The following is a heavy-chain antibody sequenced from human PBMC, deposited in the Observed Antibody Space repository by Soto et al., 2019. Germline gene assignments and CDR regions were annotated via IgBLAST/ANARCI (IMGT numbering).Heavy chain of an antibody. D-gene: IGHD7-27*01. CDR2: IIPIVGTA. J-gene: IGHJ3*02. CDR1: GGTFSSYA. CDR3: ARVSNHADAFDI. Sequence: SVKVSCKASGGTFSSYAISWVRQAPGQGLEWMGGIIPIVGTANYAQKFQGRVTITADESTSTAYMELSSLRSEDTAVYYCARVSNHADAFDIWGQGTMVTVSS. V-gene: IGHV1-69*13.